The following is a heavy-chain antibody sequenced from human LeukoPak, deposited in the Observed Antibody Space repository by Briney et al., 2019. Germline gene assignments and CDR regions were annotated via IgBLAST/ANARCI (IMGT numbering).Heavy chain of an antibody. CDR2: ISGSGSTM. CDR1: GFTFSSYG. D-gene: IGHD1-14*01. CDR3: ARGLLRIRPGGSWFDP. V-gene: IGHV3-48*04. J-gene: IGHJ5*02. Sequence: AGGSLRLSCAASGFTFSSYGMHWVRLAPGKGLEWVSYISGSGSTMYYTVSVKGRFIISRDNAKNSLYLQMNSLRAEDTAVYYCARGLLRIRPGGSWFDPWGQGTLVTVSS.